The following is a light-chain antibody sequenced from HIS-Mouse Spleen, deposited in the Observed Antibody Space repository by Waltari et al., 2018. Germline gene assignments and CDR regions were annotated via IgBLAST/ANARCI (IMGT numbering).Light chain of an antibody. CDR2: DAS. J-gene: IGKJ1*01. CDR1: QSVSSY. V-gene: IGKV3-11*01. CDR3: QQRSNWPGT. Sequence: EIVLTQSPATLSLSPGERATLSCRASQSVSSYLAWYQQKPGQAPSLLIYDASNRATGVPARFRGSGSGTDFTLTIRRLEPEYFAVYYCQQRSNWPGTFGQGTKVEIK.